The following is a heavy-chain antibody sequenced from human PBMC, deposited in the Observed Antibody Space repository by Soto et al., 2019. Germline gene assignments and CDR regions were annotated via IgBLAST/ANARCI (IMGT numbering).Heavy chain of an antibody. CDR3: ARKRFYGSGSYYYYYGMDV. J-gene: IGHJ6*02. Sequence: ASVKVSCKASGGTFSSYAISWVRQAPGQGLEWMGGIIPIFGTANYAQKFQGRVTITADESTSTAYMELSSLRSEDTAVYYCARKRFYGSGSYYYYYGMDVWGQGTTVTVSS. CDR1: GGTFSSYA. CDR2: IIPIFGTA. V-gene: IGHV1-69*13. D-gene: IGHD3-10*01.